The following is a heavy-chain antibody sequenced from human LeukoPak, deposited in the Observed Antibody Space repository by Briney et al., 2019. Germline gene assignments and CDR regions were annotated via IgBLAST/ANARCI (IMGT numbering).Heavy chain of an antibody. CDR3: ASAPTTDYYYGMDV. J-gene: IGHJ6*04. Sequence: GGSLRLSCAASGFTVSSNYMSWVRQAPGKGLEWVSVIYSGGSTYYADPVKGRFTISRDNSKNTLYLQMNSLRAEDTAVYYCASAPTTDYYYGMDVWGKGTTVTVSS. CDR2: IYSGGST. V-gene: IGHV3-53*01. CDR1: GFTVSSNY. D-gene: IGHD1-26*01.